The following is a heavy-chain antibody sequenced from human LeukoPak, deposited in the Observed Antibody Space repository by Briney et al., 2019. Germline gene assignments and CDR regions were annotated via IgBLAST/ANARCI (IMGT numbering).Heavy chain of an antibody. Sequence: PGGSLRLSCAASGFTFSSYEMNWVRQAPGKGLEWVSYISSSGSTIYYADSVKGRFTISRDNAKNPLYLQMNSLRAKDTAVYYCARIYSSGWFAYLDYWGQGTLVTVSS. CDR3: ARIYSSGWFAYLDY. J-gene: IGHJ4*02. CDR1: GFTFSSYE. V-gene: IGHV3-48*03. D-gene: IGHD6-19*01. CDR2: ISSSGSTI.